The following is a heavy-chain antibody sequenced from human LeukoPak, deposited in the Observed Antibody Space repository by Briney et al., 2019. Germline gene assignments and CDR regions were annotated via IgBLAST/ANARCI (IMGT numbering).Heavy chain of an antibody. CDR2: MNPNSGNT. V-gene: IGHV1-8*02. Sequence: ASVKVSCKASGGTFSSYAISWVRQATGQGLEWMGWMNPNSGNTGYAQKFQGRVTMTRNTSISTAYMELSSLRSEDTAVYYCAQRGYSYGLQYYYYYYMDVWGKGTTVTVPS. J-gene: IGHJ6*03. D-gene: IGHD5-18*01. CDR1: GGTFSSYA. CDR3: AQRGYSYGLQYYYYYYMDV.